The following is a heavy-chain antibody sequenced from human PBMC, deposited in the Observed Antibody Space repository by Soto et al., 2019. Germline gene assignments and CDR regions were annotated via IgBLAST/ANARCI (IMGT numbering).Heavy chain of an antibody. J-gene: IGHJ4*02. V-gene: IGHV3-11*06. CDR1: RFSFSDYY. D-gene: IGHD3-22*01. CDR3: VTGLDSSGYPFDY. CDR2: ISYSSTYT. Sequence: PGGSLRLSCVASRFSFSDYYMNWIRQAPGKGLEWVSYISYSSTYTNYADSVKGRFTISRDNAKNSLYLQMNNLRAEDTVLYYCVTGLDSSGYPFDYWGQGILVTVSS.